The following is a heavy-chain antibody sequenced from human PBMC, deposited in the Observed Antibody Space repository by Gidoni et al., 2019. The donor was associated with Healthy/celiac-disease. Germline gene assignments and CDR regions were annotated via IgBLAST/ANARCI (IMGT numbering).Heavy chain of an antibody. V-gene: IGHV4-34*01. CDR2: INHSGST. Sequence: LEWIGEINHSGSTNYNPSLKSRVTISVDTSKNQFSLKLSSVTAADTAVYYCARGLRGYCSSTSCYYIPNHRGHYYMDVWGKGTTVTVSS. CDR3: ARGLRGYCSSTSCYYIPNHRGHYYMDV. D-gene: IGHD2-2*01. J-gene: IGHJ6*03.